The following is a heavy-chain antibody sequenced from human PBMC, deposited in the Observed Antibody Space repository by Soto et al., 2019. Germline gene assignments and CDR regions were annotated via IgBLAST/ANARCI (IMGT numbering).Heavy chain of an antibody. Sequence: QVQLQESGPGLVKPSQTLSLTCTVSGGSISSGGYYWSWIRQHPGKGLEWIGYIYYSGSTYYNPSLKSRVTISVDTSKNQFSLKLSSVTAADTAVYYCARGVGYCSGGSCYPGVFGWFDPWGQGTLVTVSS. CDR3: ARGVGYCSGGSCYPGVFGWFDP. D-gene: IGHD2-15*01. CDR1: GGSISSGGYY. CDR2: IYYSGST. J-gene: IGHJ5*02. V-gene: IGHV4-31*03.